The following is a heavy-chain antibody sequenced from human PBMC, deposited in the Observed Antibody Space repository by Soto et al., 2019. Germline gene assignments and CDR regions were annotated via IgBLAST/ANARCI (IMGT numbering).Heavy chain of an antibody. Sequence: SETLSLTCAVSGGSISSGGYSWSWIRQPPGKGLEWIGNIYHSGSTYYNPSLKSRVTISVDRSKNQFSLKLSSVTAADTAVYYCAREGILTGYNWFDPWGQGTLVTVSS. CDR2: IYHSGST. CDR1: GGSISSGGYS. V-gene: IGHV4-30-2*01. J-gene: IGHJ5*02. D-gene: IGHD3-9*01. CDR3: AREGILTGYNWFDP.